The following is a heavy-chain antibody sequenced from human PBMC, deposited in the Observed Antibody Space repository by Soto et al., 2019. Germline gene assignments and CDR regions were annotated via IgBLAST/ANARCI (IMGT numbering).Heavy chain of an antibody. D-gene: IGHD3-10*01. CDR2: IYNSGST. CDR3: ARDYYGSPLAMDV. J-gene: IGHJ6*02. Sequence: SGTLSLTCTVSGDSISSGDYYRSWVRQPPGKGLEWIGYIYNSGSTYYNPSLKSRVTISVDTSKNQVSLKLRSVTAADTAVYYCARDYYGSPLAMDVWGQGTKVTVSS. V-gene: IGHV4-30-4*01. CDR1: GDSISSGDYY.